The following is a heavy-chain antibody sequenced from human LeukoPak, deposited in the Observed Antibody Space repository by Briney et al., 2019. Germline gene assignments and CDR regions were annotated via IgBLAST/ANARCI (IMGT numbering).Heavy chain of an antibody. Sequence: PSQTLSLTCTVSGGSISSGDYYWSWIRQPPGKGLEWIGYIYYSGSTYYNPSLKSRVTISVDTSKNQFSLKLSSVTAADTAVYYCAKDIYGSGSYYGNGLDVWGRGTTVTVSS. J-gene: IGHJ6*02. CDR1: GGSISSGDYY. CDR3: AKDIYGSGSYYGNGLDV. CDR2: IYYSGST. V-gene: IGHV4-30-4*01. D-gene: IGHD3-10*01.